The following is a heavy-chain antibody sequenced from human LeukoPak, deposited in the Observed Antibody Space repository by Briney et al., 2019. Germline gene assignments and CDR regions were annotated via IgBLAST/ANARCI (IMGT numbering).Heavy chain of an antibody. V-gene: IGHV3-30-3*01. D-gene: IGHD6-6*01. Sequence: GGSLRLSCAASGFPFSSYPMHWVRQAPGTGLEWVAVILYDGSPKYYAHSVKGRFTISRDNSENTLYLQMNSLRAEDTAVYYCAREVEEAPRRYFDSWGQGTLVTVSS. J-gene: IGHJ4*02. CDR1: GFPFSSYP. CDR2: ILYDGSPK. CDR3: AREVEEAPRRYFDS.